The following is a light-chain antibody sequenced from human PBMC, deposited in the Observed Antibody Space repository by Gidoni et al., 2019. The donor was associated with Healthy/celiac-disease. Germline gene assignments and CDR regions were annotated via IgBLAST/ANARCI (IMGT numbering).Light chain of an antibody. CDR3: QQYGSSPGT. CDR1: QSVAGNF. J-gene: IGKJ1*01. CDR2: GAS. V-gene: IGKV3-20*01. Sequence: EIVLTQSPGTLSLSPGERGTLSCRARQSVAGNFLAWYQQKPGQAPRLLIYGASSRATGIPDRISGSGSGTDFTLTISRLEPEDFAVYYCQQYGSSPGTFDQGTKVEIK.